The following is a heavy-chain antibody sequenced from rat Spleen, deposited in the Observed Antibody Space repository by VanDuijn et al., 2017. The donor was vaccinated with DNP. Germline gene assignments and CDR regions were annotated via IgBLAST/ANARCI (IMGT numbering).Heavy chain of an antibody. J-gene: IGHJ3*01. D-gene: IGHD3-1*01. CDR2: IIYDVSRT. Sequence: EVQLAESGGGLIQPGRSLTLSCAASGFSFSDYNMAWVRQAPKKGLEWVATIIYDVSRTYYRDSVKGRFTISRDNAKNTQYLQMDSLRSEDTATYYCTTLYAWGQGTLVTVSS. V-gene: IGHV5S10*01. CDR3: TTLYA. CDR1: GFSFSDYN.